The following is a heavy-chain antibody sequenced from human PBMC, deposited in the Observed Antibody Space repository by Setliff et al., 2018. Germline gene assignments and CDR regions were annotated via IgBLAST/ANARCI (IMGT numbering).Heavy chain of an antibody. D-gene: IGHD1-1*01. CDR1: GGSISSMSYY. J-gene: IGHJ3*02. CDR3: RQAVVGRDVFDI. CDR2: INHSGSG. Sequence: SETLSLTCTVSGGSISSMSYYWGWIRQPPGKGLEWIAEINHSGSGDYNPSFKGRVTISVDTSKKQFSLTLTSVTAADTALYYCRQAVVGRDVFDIWGQGTVVTVSS. V-gene: IGHV4-39*07.